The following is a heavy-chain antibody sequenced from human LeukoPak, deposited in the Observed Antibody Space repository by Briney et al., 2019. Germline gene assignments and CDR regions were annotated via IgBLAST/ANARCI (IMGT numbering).Heavy chain of an antibody. V-gene: IGHV3-33*01. Sequence: PGRSLRLSCAASGFNFTTYGMHWVRQAPGKGLEWVALVWYDGSNIHYVDSVKGRFTISRDNSKSTLYLQMNSLTAEDTAVYYCARGGYSGTYYFDYWGQGTLVTVSS. CDR1: GFNFTTYG. D-gene: IGHD1-26*01. CDR3: ARGGYSGTYYFDY. J-gene: IGHJ4*02. CDR2: VWYDGSNI.